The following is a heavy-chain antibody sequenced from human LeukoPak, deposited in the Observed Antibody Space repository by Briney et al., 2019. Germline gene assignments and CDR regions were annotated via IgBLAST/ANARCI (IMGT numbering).Heavy chain of an antibody. CDR1: GFTFSSYW. Sequence: GGSLRLSCAASGFTFSSYWMSWARQAPGKGLEWVANIKQDGSEKYYVDSVKGRFTISRDNAKNSLYLQMNSLRAEDTAVYYCARDSGDYGGDYFEYWGQGTLVTVSS. D-gene: IGHD4-23*01. CDR3: ARDSGDYGGDYFEY. V-gene: IGHV3-7*01. J-gene: IGHJ4*02. CDR2: IKQDGSEK.